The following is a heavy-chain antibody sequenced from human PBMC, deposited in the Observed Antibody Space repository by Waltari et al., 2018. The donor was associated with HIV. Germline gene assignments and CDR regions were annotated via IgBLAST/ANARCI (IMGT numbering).Heavy chain of an antibody. Sequence: EVQLVESGGGLVQPGRSLRLSCAASGFTFDDYAMHWVRQAPGKGVGWVSGISWNSGNIGYADSVKGRFTISRENAKDSLYLQMNSRRPEDTALYYCAKDRGRWLQLRYFDYWGQGTLVTVSS. CDR3: AKDRGRWLQLRYFDY. CDR2: ISWNSGNI. D-gene: IGHD5-12*01. CDR1: GFTFDDYA. J-gene: IGHJ4*02. V-gene: IGHV3-9*01.